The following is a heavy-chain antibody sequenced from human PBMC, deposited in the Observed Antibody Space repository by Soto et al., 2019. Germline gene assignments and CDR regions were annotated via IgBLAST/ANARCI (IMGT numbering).Heavy chain of an antibody. CDR1: GFTFSSYG. J-gene: IGHJ4*02. V-gene: IGHV3-30*18. Sequence: GGALRLSCAASGFTFSSYGMHWVRQAPGKGLGWVAVISYDGSNKYYADSVKGRFTISRDNSKNTLYLQMNSLRAEDTAVYYCAKDKHIVVVTAPFDYWGQGTLVTVSS. CDR3: AKDKHIVVVTAPFDY. CDR2: ISYDGSNK. D-gene: IGHD2-21*02.